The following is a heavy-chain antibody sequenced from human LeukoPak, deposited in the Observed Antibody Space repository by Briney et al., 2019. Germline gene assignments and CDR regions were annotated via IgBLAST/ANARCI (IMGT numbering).Heavy chain of an antibody. J-gene: IGHJ6*02. CDR3: ARTDSAAGPYYYYYGMDV. CDR1: GYTFTGYY. V-gene: IGHV1-2*06. Sequence: ASVKVSCKASGYTFTGYYMHWVRQAPGQGLEGMGRINPNSGGTNYAQKFQGRVTMTRDTSISTAYMELSRLRSDDTAVYYCARTDSAAGPYYYYYGMDVWGQGTTVTVSS. CDR2: INPNSGGT. D-gene: IGHD6-13*01.